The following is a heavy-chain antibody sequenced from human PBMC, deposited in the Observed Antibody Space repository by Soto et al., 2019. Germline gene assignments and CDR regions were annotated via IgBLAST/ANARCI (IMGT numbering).Heavy chain of an antibody. CDR3: AKDRGYTYGHPFEN. J-gene: IGHJ4*02. D-gene: IGHD5-18*01. CDR1: GFTFSSYT. CDR2: ILYDGSNK. Sequence: QVQLVESGGGVVQPGISLTLSCAASGFTFSSYTMHWVRQAPRKGLEWVALILYDGSNKYYADSVKGRVTVSRDNSKKTLYLQVNSLRAEDTAVYYCAKDRGYTYGHPFENWAQGTLVTVSS. V-gene: IGHV3-30*18.